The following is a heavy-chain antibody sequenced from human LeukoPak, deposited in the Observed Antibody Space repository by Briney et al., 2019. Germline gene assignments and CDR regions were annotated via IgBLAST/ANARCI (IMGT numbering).Heavy chain of an antibody. J-gene: IGHJ4*02. D-gene: IGHD3-3*01. CDR2: IYPGDSDT. CDR3: ARISSYDFWSGSETYYFDY. CDR1: GYSFTSYW. V-gene: IGHV5-51*01. Sequence: GESLKISCKGSGYSFTSYWIGWVRQMPGKGLEWMGIIYPGDSDTRYSPSFQGQVTISADKSISTAYLQWSSLKASDTAMYYCARISSYDFWSGSETYYFDYWGQGTLVTVSS.